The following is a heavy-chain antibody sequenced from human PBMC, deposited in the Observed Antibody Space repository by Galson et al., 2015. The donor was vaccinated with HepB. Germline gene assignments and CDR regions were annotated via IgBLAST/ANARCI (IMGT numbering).Heavy chain of an antibody. Sequence: SLRLSCAASGFTFSSSWMSWLRQAPGKGLEWVANIEPDETEKYYVDSVKGRFTISRDNVRNSLYLQMNDLRVEDTAVYYCARDGSGWSECWGQGTLVTVSS. D-gene: IGHD6-19*01. CDR1: GFTFSSSW. CDR2: IEPDETEK. V-gene: IGHV3-7*01. CDR3: ARDGSGWSEC. J-gene: IGHJ5*01.